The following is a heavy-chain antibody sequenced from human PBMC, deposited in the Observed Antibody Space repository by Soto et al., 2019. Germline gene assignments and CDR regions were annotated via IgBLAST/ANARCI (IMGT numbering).Heavy chain of an antibody. CDR2: IYYSGST. Sequence: SETLSLTCTVSGGSISSGGYYWSWIRQHPGKGLEWIGCIYYSGSTYYNPSLKSRVTISVDTSKNQFSLKLSSVTAADTAVYYCARAGSSWLNFGYWGQGTLVTVSS. CDR1: GGSISSGGYY. V-gene: IGHV4-31*03. D-gene: IGHD6-13*01. CDR3: ARAGSSWLNFGY. J-gene: IGHJ4*02.